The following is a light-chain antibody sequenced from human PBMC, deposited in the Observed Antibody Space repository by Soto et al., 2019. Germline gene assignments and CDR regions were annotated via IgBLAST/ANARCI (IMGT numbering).Light chain of an antibody. V-gene: IGLV7-46*01. CDR2: DTS. Sequence: QAVVTQEPSLTVSPGGTVTLTCGSSTGAVTSGHYPYWFQQKPGQAPRTLIYDTSNKHSWTPARFSGSLLGGKAALTLSGAQPEDEAEYYCLLSYSGARPPDVVFGGGTKLTVL. J-gene: IGLJ2*01. CDR1: TGAVTSGHY. CDR3: LLSYSGARPPDVV.